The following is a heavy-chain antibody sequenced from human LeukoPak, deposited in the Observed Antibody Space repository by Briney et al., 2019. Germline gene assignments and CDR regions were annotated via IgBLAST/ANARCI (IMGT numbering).Heavy chain of an antibody. Sequence: SETLSLTCAVYGGSFSGYYWSWIRQPPGKGLEWIGEINHSGSTNYNPSLKSRVTISVDTSKNQFSLKLSSVTAADTAVYYCARDLRIGYSYGYRWFDPWGQGTLVTVSS. D-gene: IGHD5-18*01. CDR3: ARDLRIGYSYGYRWFDP. J-gene: IGHJ5*02. CDR1: GGSFSGYY. V-gene: IGHV4-34*01. CDR2: INHSGST.